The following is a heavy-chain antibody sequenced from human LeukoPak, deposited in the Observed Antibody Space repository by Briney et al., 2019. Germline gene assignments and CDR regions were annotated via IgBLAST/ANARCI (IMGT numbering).Heavy chain of an antibody. CDR2: IYPDESNI. CDR1: GYSFPTYW. Sequence: GESLKISCRGSGYSFPTYWIAWVRQMPGEGLEWIGIIYPDESNIRYSPSFQGQVTISADKSISTAYLQWSSLKASDTAMYYCARPPSRGYSSSFEYWGQGTLVTVSS. CDR3: ARPPSRGYSSSFEY. D-gene: IGHD2-2*03. J-gene: IGHJ4*02. V-gene: IGHV5-51*01.